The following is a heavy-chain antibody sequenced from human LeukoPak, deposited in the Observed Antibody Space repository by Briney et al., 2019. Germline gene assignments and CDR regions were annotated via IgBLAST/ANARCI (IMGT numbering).Heavy chain of an antibody. D-gene: IGHD2-15*01. V-gene: IGHV4-30-4*01. CDR1: GGSISSGDYY. CDR3: ARDGGWVATLEYYYGMDV. CDR2: IYYSGST. J-gene: IGHJ6*02. Sequence: SQTLSLTCTVSGGSISSGDYYWSWIRQPPGKGLEWIGYIYYSGSTYYNPSLKSRVTISVDTSKNQFSLKLSSVTAADTAVYYCARDGGWVATLEYYYGMDVWGQGTTVTVSS.